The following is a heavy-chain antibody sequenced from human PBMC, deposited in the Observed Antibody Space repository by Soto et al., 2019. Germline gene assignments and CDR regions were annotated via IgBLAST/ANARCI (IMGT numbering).Heavy chain of an antibody. J-gene: IGHJ4*02. CDR3: ARVTIAGVPAAMGYLDY. CDR2: ISSSGSTI. D-gene: IGHD2-2*01. CDR1: GFTFSDYY. Sequence: PGGSLRLSCAASGFTFSDYYMSWIRQAPGKGLEWVSYISSSGSTIYYADSVKGRFTISRDNAKNSLYLQMNSLRAEDTAVYYCARVTIAGVPAAMGYLDYWGQGTLVTVSS. V-gene: IGHV3-11*01.